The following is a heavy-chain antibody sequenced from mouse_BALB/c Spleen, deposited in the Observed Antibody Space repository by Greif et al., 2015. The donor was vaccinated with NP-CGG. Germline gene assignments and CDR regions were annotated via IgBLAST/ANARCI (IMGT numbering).Heavy chain of an antibody. CDR2: IDPANGNT. CDR1: GFNIKDTY. J-gene: IGHJ1*01. V-gene: IGHV14-3*02. CDR3: ARWDWSFDV. Sequence: EVQLQQSGAELVKPGASVKLSCTASGFNIKDTYTHWVKQRPEQGLEWIGRIDPANGNTKYDPKFQGKATITADTSSNTAYLQRSSLTSEDTAVYYCARWDWSFDVWGAGTTVTVSS.